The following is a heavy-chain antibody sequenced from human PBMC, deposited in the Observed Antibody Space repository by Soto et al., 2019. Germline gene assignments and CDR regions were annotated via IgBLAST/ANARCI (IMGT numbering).Heavy chain of an antibody. CDR1: RCIGFG. CDR3: ARDDSSGYYRFGYYGMDV. D-gene: IGHD3-22*01. V-gene: IGHV5-10-1*01. J-gene: IGHJ6*02. CDR2: IDPSDSYT. Sequence: RCIGFGGSWIRQIPVKVLEWMGRIDPSDSYTNYSPSFQGHVTISADKSISTAYLQWSSLKASDTAMYYCARDDSSGYYRFGYYGMDVWGQGTTVTVSS.